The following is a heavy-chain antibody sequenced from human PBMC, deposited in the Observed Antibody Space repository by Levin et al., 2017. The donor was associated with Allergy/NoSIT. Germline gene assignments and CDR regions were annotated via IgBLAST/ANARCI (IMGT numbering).Heavy chain of an antibody. CDR1: GFTFSSYA. CDR2: ISGSGGST. V-gene: IGHV3-23*01. Sequence: GESLKISCAASGFTFSSYAMSWVRQAPGKGLEWVSAISGSGGSTYYADSVKGRFTISRDNSKNTLYLQMNSLRAEDTAVYYCAKGVRRWLQSDWYFDLWGRGTLVTVSS. CDR3: AKGVRRWLQSDWYFDL. J-gene: IGHJ2*01. D-gene: IGHD5-24*01.